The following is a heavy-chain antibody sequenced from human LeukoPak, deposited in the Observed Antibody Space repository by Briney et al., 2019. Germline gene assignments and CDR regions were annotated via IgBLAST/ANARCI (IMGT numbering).Heavy chain of an antibody. Sequence: GGSLRLSCAASGFTFSSYAMSWVRQAPGKGLEWVSAIKVSVGSTYYADSVKGRFTISRDNSKNTLYLQMNSLRAEDTAVYYCAKVPAAYNWFHPWGQRTVDTVFS. CDR2: IKVSVGST. J-gene: IGHJ5*02. V-gene: IGHV3-23*01. D-gene: IGHD2-2*01. CDR1: GFTFSSYA. CDR3: AKVPAAYNWFHP.